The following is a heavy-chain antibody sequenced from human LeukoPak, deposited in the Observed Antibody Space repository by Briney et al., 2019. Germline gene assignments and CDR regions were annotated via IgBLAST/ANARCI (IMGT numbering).Heavy chain of an antibody. Sequence: GGSLRLSCVASGFTFSSYSMNWVRQAPGKGLEWVSYISSSSSTIYYADSVKGRFTISRDNAKNSLYLQMNSLRAEDTAVYYCARGDNNWFDPWGQGTLVTVSS. J-gene: IGHJ5*02. CDR1: GFTFSSYS. D-gene: IGHD3-9*01. CDR2: ISSSSSTI. CDR3: ARGDNNWFDP. V-gene: IGHV3-48*01.